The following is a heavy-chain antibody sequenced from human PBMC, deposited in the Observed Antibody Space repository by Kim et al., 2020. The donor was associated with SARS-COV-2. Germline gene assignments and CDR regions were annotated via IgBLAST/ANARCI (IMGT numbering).Heavy chain of an antibody. J-gene: IGHJ4*02. CDR2: ISSSSSYI. Sequence: GGSLRLSCAASGFTFSSYSMNWVRQAPGKGLEWVSSISSSSSYIYYADSVKGRFTISRDNAKNSLYLQMNSLRAEDTAVYYCARGPTTYSYGYPYYFDYWGQGTLVTVSS. CDR1: GFTFSSYS. D-gene: IGHD5-18*01. CDR3: ARGPTTYSYGYPYYFDY. V-gene: IGHV3-21*01.